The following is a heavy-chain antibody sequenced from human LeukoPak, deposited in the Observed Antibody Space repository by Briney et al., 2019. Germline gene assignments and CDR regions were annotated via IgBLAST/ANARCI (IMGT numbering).Heavy chain of an antibody. CDR2: IYYSGST. Sequence: SQTLSLTCTVPGGSISSGDYYWSWIRQPPGKGLEWIGYIYYSGSTYYNPSLKGRVTISVDTSKNQSSLKLSSVTAADTAVYYCARDNDSGYDLFYYGMDVWGQGTTVTVSS. D-gene: IGHD5-12*01. V-gene: IGHV4-30-4*01. CDR1: GGSISSGDYY. J-gene: IGHJ6*02. CDR3: ARDNDSGYDLFYYGMDV.